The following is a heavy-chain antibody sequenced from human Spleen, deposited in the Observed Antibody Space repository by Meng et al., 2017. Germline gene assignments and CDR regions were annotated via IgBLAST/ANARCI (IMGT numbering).Heavy chain of an antibody. CDR3: ARGHYDGYFDS. J-gene: IGHJ4*02. CDR2: MYFSGST. V-gene: IGHV4-61*01. CDR1: RGSVISGSYY. Sequence: QVRLQGPGPGSVRPLATLSLTYTISRGSVISGSYYWSWSRQPPGKRLEWIGYMYFSGSTNYNPSLKSRVTISVDTSKKQFSLKLNSVTAADTAVYYCARGHYDGYFDSWGQGTLVTVSS. D-gene: IGHD3-22*01.